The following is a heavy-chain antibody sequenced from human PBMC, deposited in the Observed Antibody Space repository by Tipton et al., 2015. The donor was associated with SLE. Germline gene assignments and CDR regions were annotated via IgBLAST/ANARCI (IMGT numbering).Heavy chain of an antibody. D-gene: IGHD1-26*01. V-gene: IGHV4-59*08. CDR3: ARGHRMVGANRWFDP. CDR1: GGSFSGYY. J-gene: IGHJ5*02. Sequence: TLSLTCAVYGGSFSGYYWSWIRQPPGKGLEWIGYIYYSGSTNYNPSLKSRVTISVDTSKNQFSLKLSSVTAADTAVYYCARGHRMVGANRWFDPWGQGTLVTVSS. CDR2: IYYSGST.